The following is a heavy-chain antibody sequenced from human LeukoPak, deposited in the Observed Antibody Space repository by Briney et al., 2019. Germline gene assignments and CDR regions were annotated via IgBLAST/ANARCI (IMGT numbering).Heavy chain of an antibody. V-gene: IGHV3-9*01. J-gene: IGHJ4*02. CDR3: ARGVRLRLLWFGELGY. Sequence: GRSLRLSCAASGFTFDDYAMHWVRQAPGKGLEWVSGISWNSGSIGYADSVKGRFTISRDNAKNSLYLQMNSLRAEDTAVYYCARGVRLRLLWFGELGYWGQGTLVTVSS. CDR2: ISWNSGSI. D-gene: IGHD3-10*01. CDR1: GFTFDDYA.